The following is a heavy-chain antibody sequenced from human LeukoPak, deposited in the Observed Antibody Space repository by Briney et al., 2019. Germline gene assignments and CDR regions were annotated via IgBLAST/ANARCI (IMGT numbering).Heavy chain of an antibody. CDR1: GFTFSRYG. CDR3: AKRSFAASCLDN. CDR2: IWYDGSNK. J-gene: IGHJ4*02. V-gene: IGHV3-30*02. Sequence: GRSLRLSCAASGFTFSRYGMHWVRQAPGKGLEWVAFIWYDGSNKYYADSVKGRFTISRDNSKNTLYLQMISLRPEDTAVYYCAKRSFAASCLDNWGQGTLVTVSS. D-gene: IGHD2-15*01.